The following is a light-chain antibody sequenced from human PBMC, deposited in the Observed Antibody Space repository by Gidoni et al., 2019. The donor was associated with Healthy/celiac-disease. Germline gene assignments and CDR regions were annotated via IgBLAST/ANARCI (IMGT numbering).Light chain of an antibody. CDR1: PSVSSSY. Sequence: EIVLTQSPGTLSLSPGERATLSCRASPSVSSSYLAWYQQKPGQAPRLLIYGASSRATGIPDSFSGSGSGTDFTLTISRLEPEDFAVYYCQQYGSSPPWTFGQGTKVEIK. J-gene: IGKJ1*01. CDR3: QQYGSSPPWT. CDR2: GAS. V-gene: IGKV3-20*01.